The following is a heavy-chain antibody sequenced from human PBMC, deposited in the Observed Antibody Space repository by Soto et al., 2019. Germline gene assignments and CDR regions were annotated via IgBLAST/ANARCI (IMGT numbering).Heavy chain of an antibody. D-gene: IGHD6-13*01. V-gene: IGHV1-18*01. CDR3: ARDAPTIAAQDDY. Sequence: QVQLVQSGAEVKKPGASVKVSCKASGYTFTSYGISWVRQAPGQGLEWMGWISAYNGNTNYAQKRQGRVTMTTDTSTSTGYRELRSLRSDDTAVYYCARDAPTIAAQDDYWGQETLVTVSS. CDR2: ISAYNGNT. CDR1: GYTFTSYG. J-gene: IGHJ4*02.